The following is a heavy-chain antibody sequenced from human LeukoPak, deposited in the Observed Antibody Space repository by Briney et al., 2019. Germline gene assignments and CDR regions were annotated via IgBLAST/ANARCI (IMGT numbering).Heavy chain of an antibody. CDR2: ASPDGKSQ. D-gene: IGHD6-19*01. J-gene: IGHJ6*02. CDR1: GFPFNKYG. CDR3: ARRAGYYYYYGMDV. V-gene: IGHV3-30*07. Sequence: GRSLRLSCAASGFPFNKYGMHWVRQAPGKGLEWVAGASPDGKSQYYADSVKGRFTISRDNSKNTVFLQMNSLRDEDTAVYYCARRAGYYYYYGMDVWGQGTTVTVSS.